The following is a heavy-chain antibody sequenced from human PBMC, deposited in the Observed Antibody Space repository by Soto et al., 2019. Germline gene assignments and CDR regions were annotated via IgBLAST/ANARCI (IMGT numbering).Heavy chain of an antibody. CDR2: ISWDGGST. CDR3: AKDRGPLAGTGYFDY. V-gene: IGHV3-43D*04. CDR1: GFTFDDYA. J-gene: IGHJ4*02. Sequence: LRLSCAASGFTFDDYAMHWVRQAPGKGLEWVSLISWDGGSTYYADSVKGRFTTSRDNSKNSLYLQMNSLRAEDTALYYCAKDRGPLAGTGYFDYWGQGTLVTVSS. D-gene: IGHD6-19*01.